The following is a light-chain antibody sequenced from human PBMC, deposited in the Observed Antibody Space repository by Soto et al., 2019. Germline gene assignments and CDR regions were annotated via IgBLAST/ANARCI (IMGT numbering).Light chain of an antibody. Sequence: SYELTQPPSVSVAPGQTASITCGGNNIGRKTVHWYQQRPGQAPVLVVYDDSDRPSGIPERFSGSNSGNTATLTISRVEAGNEADYSCQVWDSSFDHPLFGGGTKVTVL. CDR1: NIGRKT. V-gene: IGLV3-21*02. CDR2: DDS. CDR3: QVWDSSFDHPL. J-gene: IGLJ3*02.